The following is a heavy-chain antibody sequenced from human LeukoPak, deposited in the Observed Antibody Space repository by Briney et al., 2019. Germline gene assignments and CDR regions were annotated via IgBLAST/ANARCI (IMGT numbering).Heavy chain of an antibody. CDR1: GFTFSRYG. CDR3: AKDLLSSSWYADY. V-gene: IGHV3-30*02. D-gene: IGHD6-13*01. CDR2: IRYEGSEK. J-gene: IGHJ4*02. Sequence: GGSLRLSCAASGFTFSRYGIHWVRQSPDKGLEGGAFIRYEGSEKFYADSVKGRFTISRDNSKNTVYLQMNGLRTEDTAVYYCAKDLLSSSWYADYWGQGTLVTVSS.